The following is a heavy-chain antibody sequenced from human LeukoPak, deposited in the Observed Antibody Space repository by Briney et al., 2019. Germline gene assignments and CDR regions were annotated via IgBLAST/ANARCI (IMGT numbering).Heavy chain of an antibody. CDR1: GFTFSSYW. CDR3: ARVRAYYYEDY. Sequence: GGSLRLSCAASGFTFSSYWMSWVRQAPGKGLEWVANMKQDGSEKYYVDSVKGRFTISRDNAKNSLYLQMNSLRAEDTAVYYCARVRAYYYEDYWGQGTLVTVSS. J-gene: IGHJ4*02. V-gene: IGHV3-7*01. D-gene: IGHD3-22*01. CDR2: MKQDGSEK.